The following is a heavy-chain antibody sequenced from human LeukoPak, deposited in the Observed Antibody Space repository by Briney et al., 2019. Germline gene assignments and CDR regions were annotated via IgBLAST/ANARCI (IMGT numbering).Heavy chain of an antibody. CDR3: AKVGSFGEVTRYYFDY. CDR2: IKGDGSMK. V-gene: IGHV3-7*01. CDR1: GFTFSSYW. Sequence: GGSLRLSCAASGFTFSSYWMTWVRQAPGKGLEWVANIKGDGSMKKYADSVKGRFTISRDNSKNTLYLQMNSLRAEDTAVYYCAKVGSFGEVTRYYFDYWGQGTLVTVSS. D-gene: IGHD3-10*01. J-gene: IGHJ4*02.